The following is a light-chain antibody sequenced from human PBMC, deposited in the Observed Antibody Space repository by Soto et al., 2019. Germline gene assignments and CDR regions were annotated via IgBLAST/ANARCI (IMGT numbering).Light chain of an antibody. CDR1: QTVNSR. Sequence: EIVLTQSPGTLSSFPGERATLSCRASQTVNSRLAWYQHKPGQAPRLLIYLTSNRATGIPARFSGSGSGTDFTLTISSLEPEDFAVYYCHQRQSWPRTFGQGTKVDIK. J-gene: IGKJ1*01. CDR2: LTS. V-gene: IGKV3-11*01. CDR3: HQRQSWPRT.